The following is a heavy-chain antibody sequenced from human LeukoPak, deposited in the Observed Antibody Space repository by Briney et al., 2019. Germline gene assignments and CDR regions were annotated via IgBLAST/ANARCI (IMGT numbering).Heavy chain of an antibody. CDR2: INTDGSST. Sequence: GGSLRLSCAASGFTFSSYWMHWVRQAPGKGLVWVSRINTDGSSTSYADSVKGRFTISRDNAKNTLYLQMNSLRAEDTAVYYCAKDPNGDYIGTFDIWGQGTMVTVSS. J-gene: IGHJ3*02. V-gene: IGHV3-74*01. CDR3: AKDPNGDYIGTFDI. CDR1: GFTFSSYW. D-gene: IGHD4-17*01.